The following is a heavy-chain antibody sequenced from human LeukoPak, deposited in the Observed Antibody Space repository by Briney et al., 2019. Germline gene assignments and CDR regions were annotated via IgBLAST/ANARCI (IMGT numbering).Heavy chain of an antibody. CDR1: GFTFSSYS. V-gene: IGHV3-21*01. J-gene: IGHJ5*02. Sequence: GGSLRLSCAASGFTFSSYSMNWVRQAPGKGLEWVSSISSSSSYIYYADSVKGRFTISRDNAKNSLYLQMNSLRAEDTAVYHCARDREYCSSTSCHNWFDPWGQGTLVTVSS. D-gene: IGHD2-2*01. CDR3: ARDREYCSSTSCHNWFDP. CDR2: ISSSSSYI.